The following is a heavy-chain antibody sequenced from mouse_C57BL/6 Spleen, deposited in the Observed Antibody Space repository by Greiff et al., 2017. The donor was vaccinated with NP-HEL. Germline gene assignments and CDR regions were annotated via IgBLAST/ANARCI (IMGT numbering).Heavy chain of an antibody. D-gene: IGHD2-4*01. Sequence: VQLQQSGAELVRPGASVKLSCKASGYTFTDYYINWVKQRPGQGLEWIARIYPGSGNTYYNEKFKGKATLTAEKSSSTAYMQLSSLTSEDSAVYFCARDYDWSFAYWGQGTLVTVSA. CDR3: ARDYDWSFAY. J-gene: IGHJ3*01. CDR2: IYPGSGNT. CDR1: GYTFTDYY. V-gene: IGHV1-76*01.